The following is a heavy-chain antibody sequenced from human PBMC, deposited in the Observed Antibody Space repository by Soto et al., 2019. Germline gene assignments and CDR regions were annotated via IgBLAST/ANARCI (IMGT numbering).Heavy chain of an antibody. CDR2: ISGGGGYT. J-gene: IGHJ4*02. CDR1: GFTFSSYA. CDR3: AKARDEYGSGWVDY. V-gene: IGHV3-23*01. D-gene: IGHD6-19*01. Sequence: GGSLRLSCAASGFTFSSYAMSWVRQAPGKGLEWVSSISGGGGYTHYADSVKGRLTISRDNSKNTLYLQMNSLRVEDTAVYYCAKARDEYGSGWVDYWGQGTLVTVSS.